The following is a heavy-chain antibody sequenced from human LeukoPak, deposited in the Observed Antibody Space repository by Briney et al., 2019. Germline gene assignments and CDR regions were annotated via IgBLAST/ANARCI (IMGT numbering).Heavy chain of an antibody. CDR2: INHSGRT. CDR1: GASFSGYY. D-gene: IGHD5-24*01. V-gene: IGHV4-34*01. Sequence: PSETLSLTCAVYGASFSGYYWSWVRHPPGKGLEWLGEINHSGRTTYNPSLKSRFTISVDTTKNPFSLKLSSVTAADTAVYYCARGFRERWLKIKGLEAFDIWGQGTMVTVAS. CDR3: ARGFRERWLKIKGLEAFDI. J-gene: IGHJ3*02.